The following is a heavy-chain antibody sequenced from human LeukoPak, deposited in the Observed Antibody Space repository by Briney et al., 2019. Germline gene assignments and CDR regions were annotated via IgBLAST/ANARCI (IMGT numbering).Heavy chain of an antibody. V-gene: IGHV1-69*05. D-gene: IGHD3-22*01. CDR1: RGTFSNYG. CDR3: ARDRYYDSRGNFYESGY. CDR2: IIPILGTT. Sequence: SVKVSCKTSRGTFSNYGISWVRQAPGQGLEWMGGIIPILGTTNYAQKFQDRVTITTDESTSTAYMELNRLRSEDTAVYYCARDRYYDSRGNFYESGYWGQGTLVTVSS. J-gene: IGHJ4*02.